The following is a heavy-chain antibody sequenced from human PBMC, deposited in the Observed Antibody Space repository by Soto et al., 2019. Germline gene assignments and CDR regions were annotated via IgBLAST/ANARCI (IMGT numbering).Heavy chain of an antibody. D-gene: IGHD3-3*01. CDR3: TRDHGTSASGGLIKGTDY. CDR2: IWYDGSNM. CDR1: GFTFNYFG. V-gene: IGHV3-33*01. J-gene: IGHJ4*02. Sequence: QVQLVESGGGVVQSGRSVSLSCAASGFTFNYFGMHWVRQAPGKGLEWVAVIWYDGSNMYYADSVEGRFTISRDNSKNTLYLQMNSLRAEDTAVYYCTRDHGTSASGGLIKGTDYWGQGTLVTVSS.